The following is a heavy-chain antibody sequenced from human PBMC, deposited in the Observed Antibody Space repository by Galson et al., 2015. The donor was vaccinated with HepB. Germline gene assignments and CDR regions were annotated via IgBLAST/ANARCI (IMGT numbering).Heavy chain of an antibody. CDR1: GFTFSSYS. CDR2: ISSSSSYI. V-gene: IGHV3-21*01. Sequence: SLRLSCAASGFTFSSYSMNWVRQAPGKGLEWVSSISSSSSYIYYADSVKGRFTISRDNAKNSLYLQMNSLRAEDTAVYYCARLEQYGGNSYFDYWGQGTLVTVSS. CDR3: ARLEQYGGNSYFDY. D-gene: IGHD4-23*01. J-gene: IGHJ4*02.